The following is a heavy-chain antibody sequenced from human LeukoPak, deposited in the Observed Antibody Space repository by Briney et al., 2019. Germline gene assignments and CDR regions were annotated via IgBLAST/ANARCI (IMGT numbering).Heavy chain of an antibody. D-gene: IGHD2-8*02. Sequence: SVKVSCKASGGIFNSKALSWVRQAPGQGLEWMGGIIPMFRTANYGQKFQGRVTITADDSTSTGYMKLSSLRSEDTAVFYCAYLSASNTGAFDVWGQGTVVTVSS. CDR1: GGIFNSKA. V-gene: IGHV1-69*13. J-gene: IGHJ3*01. CDR3: AYLSASNTGAFDV. CDR2: IIPMFRTA.